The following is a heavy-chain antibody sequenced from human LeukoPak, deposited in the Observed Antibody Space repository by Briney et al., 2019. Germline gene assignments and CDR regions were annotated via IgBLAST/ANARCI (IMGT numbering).Heavy chain of an antibody. CDR3: ARGGYCSGGSCYRFDP. CDR1: GYTFTGYY. V-gene: IGHV1-2*02. J-gene: IGHJ5*02. CDR2: INPNSGGT. D-gene: IGHD2-15*01. Sequence: GASVKVSCKASGYTFTGYYMHWVRQAPGQGLEWMGWINPNSGGTNYAQKFQGRVTMTRDTSISTAYMELSRLRSDDTAVYYCARGGYCSGGSCYRFDPWGQGTLVTVSS.